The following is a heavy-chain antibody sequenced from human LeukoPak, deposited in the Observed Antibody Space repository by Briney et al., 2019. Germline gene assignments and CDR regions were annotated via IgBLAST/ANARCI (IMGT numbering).Heavy chain of an antibody. CDR1: GGTFSSYA. CDR3: ARDSIVVVITDYYYYGMDV. J-gene: IGHJ6*02. CDR2: IIPIFGTA. V-gene: IGHV1-69*13. Sequence: ASVTVSCKASGGTFSSYAISWVRQAPGQGLEWMGGIIPIFGTANYAQKFQGRVTITADESTSTAYMELSSLRSEDTAVYYCARDSIVVVITDYYYYGMDVWGQGTTVTVSS. D-gene: IGHD3-22*01.